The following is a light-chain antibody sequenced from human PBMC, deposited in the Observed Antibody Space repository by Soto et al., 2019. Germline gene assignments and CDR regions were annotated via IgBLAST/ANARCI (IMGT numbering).Light chain of an antibody. CDR1: QSVSSSY. Sequence: EIVLTQSPATLSLSPGERATLSCRASQSVSSSYLAWYKQKPGQAPRLLMFGTSRRATGIPDRFSGSGSGTDFTLTISRLEPEDFAVYYCQQYGSSPGTFGQGTKLEIK. J-gene: IGKJ2*01. CDR2: GTS. V-gene: IGKV3-20*01. CDR3: QQYGSSPGT.